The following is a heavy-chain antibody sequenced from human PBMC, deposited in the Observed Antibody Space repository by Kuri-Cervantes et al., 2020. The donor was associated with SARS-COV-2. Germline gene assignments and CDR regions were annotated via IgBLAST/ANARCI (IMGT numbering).Heavy chain of an antibody. CDR1: GYTFTSYA. CDR2: SNAGNGNT. D-gene: IGHD5-12*01. J-gene: IGHJ6*03. V-gene: IGHV1-3*02. Sequence: ASVKVSCKASGYTFTSYAMHWVRQAPGQRLEWMGWSNAGNGNTKYSQEFQGRVTMTRNTSISTAYMELSSLRSEDTAVYYCARVETSGRYYYYYYMDVWGKGTTVTVSS. CDR3: ARVETSGRYYYYYYMDV.